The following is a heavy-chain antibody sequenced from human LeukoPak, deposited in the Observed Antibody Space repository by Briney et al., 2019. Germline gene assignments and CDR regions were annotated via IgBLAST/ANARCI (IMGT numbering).Heavy chain of an antibody. CDR3: ARDARVLLWFGELFGY. CDR2: ISAYNGNT. J-gene: IGHJ4*02. CDR1: GYTFTSYG. D-gene: IGHD3-10*01. Sequence: ASVKVSCKASGYTFTSYGISWVRQAPGQGLEWMGWISAYNGNTNYAQKLQGRVTMTTDTSTSTAYMELRNLRSDDTAVYYCARDARVLLWFGELFGYWGQGTLVTVSS. V-gene: IGHV1-18*04.